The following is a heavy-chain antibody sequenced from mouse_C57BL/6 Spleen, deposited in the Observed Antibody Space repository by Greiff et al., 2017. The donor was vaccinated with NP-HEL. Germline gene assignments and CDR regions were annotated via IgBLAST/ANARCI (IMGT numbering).Heavy chain of an antibody. D-gene: IGHD1-1*01. CDR3: ARITPEVDYFDY. J-gene: IGHJ2*01. CDR2: ISYDGST. CDR1: GYSITSGYY. Sequence: EVQRVESGPGLVKPSQSLSLTCSVTGYSITSGYYWNWIRQFPGNKLEWMGYISYDGSTNYNPSLKNRISITRDTSKNQFFLKLNSVTTEDTATYYCARITPEVDYFDYWGQGTTLTVAS. V-gene: IGHV3-6*01.